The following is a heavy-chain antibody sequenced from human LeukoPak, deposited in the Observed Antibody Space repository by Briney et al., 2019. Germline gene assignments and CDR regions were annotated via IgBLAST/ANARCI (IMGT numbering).Heavy chain of an antibody. D-gene: IGHD4-17*01. Sequence: PGGSLLLSCAASGFMFDYYGMSWVRPAPGKGLGLVSVINWNGGRTGDADSVKGRFTISRDKAKNSLDLQMNSLRAEDTALYYCARDYDYGDYPGYWGQGTLVTVSS. CDR1: GFMFDYYG. CDR2: INWNGGRT. J-gene: IGHJ4*02. V-gene: IGHV3-20*04. CDR3: ARDYDYGDYPGY.